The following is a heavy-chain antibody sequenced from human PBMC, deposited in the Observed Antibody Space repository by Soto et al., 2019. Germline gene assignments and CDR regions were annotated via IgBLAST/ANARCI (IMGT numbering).Heavy chain of an antibody. CDR3: TRHVDTATGEDFDY. CDR1: GFTFSGSA. Sequence: EVQLVESGGGLVQPGGSLKLSCAASGFTFSGSAMHWVRQASGKGLEWVGRIRSKTNNYATAYGASVKGRFTISRDDSENTAYLQMNSLTTEDTAVYYCTRHVDTATGEDFDYGGQGTLVTVSS. CDR2: IRSKTNNYAT. V-gene: IGHV3-73*02. D-gene: IGHD5-18*01. J-gene: IGHJ4*02.